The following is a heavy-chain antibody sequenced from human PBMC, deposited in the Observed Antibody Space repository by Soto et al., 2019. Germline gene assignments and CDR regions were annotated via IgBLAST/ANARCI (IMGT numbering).Heavy chain of an antibody. V-gene: IGHV3-7*04. D-gene: IGHD1-1*01. J-gene: IGHJ3*02. CDR2: IKQDGSEK. CDR3: ARGVGRGPPDDAFDI. Sequence: GGSLRLSCAASGFTFSSYWMSWVRQAPGKGLEWVANIKQDGSEKYYVDSVKGRFTISRDNAKNSLYLQMNSLRAEDTAVYYCARGVGRGPPDDAFDIWGQGTMVTVSS. CDR1: GFTFSSYW.